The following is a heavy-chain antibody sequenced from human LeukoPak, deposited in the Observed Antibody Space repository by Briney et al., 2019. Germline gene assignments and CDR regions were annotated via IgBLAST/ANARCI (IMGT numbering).Heavy chain of an antibody. V-gene: IGHV3-33*06. D-gene: IGHD6-13*01. CDR1: GFTFSSYD. CDR2: IWYDGSNK. Sequence: GRSLRLSCAASGFTFSSYDMHWVRQAPGKGLEWVAVIWYDGSNKYYADSVKGRFTISRDNSKNTLYLQMNSLRAEDTAVYYCAKDHFGSSWPYYIDYWGQGTLVTVSS. J-gene: IGHJ4*02. CDR3: AKDHFGSSWPYYIDY.